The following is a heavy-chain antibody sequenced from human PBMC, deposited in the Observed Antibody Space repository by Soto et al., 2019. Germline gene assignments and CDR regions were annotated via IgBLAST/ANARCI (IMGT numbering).Heavy chain of an antibody. CDR1: GYTFTSYD. J-gene: IGHJ3*02. CDR2: MNPNSGNT. CDR3: ARGINYYASGDDAFDI. Sequence: QVQLVQSGAEVKKPGASVKVSCKASGYTFTSYDINWVRHATGQGLEWMGWMNPNSGNTGYAQKFQGRVTTTRNTSISTAYMELSSLRPEDTAVYYCARGINYYASGDDAFDIWGQGTMVTVTS. D-gene: IGHD3-10*01. V-gene: IGHV1-8*01.